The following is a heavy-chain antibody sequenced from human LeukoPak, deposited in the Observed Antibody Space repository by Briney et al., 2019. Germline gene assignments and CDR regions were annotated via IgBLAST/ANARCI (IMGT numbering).Heavy chain of an antibody. CDR2: IYYSGST. CDR3: ARDTVVPVYYGMDV. Sequence: PSETLSLTCTVSGGSISSYYWSWIRQPPGKGLEWIGYIYYSGSTNYNPSLKSRVTISVDTSKNQFSLKLSSVTAADTAVYYCARDTVVPVYYGMDVWGQGTTVTVSS. D-gene: IGHD2-2*01. CDR1: GGSISSYY. V-gene: IGHV4-59*01. J-gene: IGHJ6*02.